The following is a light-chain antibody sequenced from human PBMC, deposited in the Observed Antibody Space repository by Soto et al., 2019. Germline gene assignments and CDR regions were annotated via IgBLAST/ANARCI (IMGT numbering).Light chain of an antibody. CDR3: MQGTHWPPT. CDR2: QVS. CDR1: QSLVHSNGNTY. V-gene: IGKV2-30*02. Sequence: DVVMTQSPLSLPVILGQAASISCKSSQSLVHSNGNTYFTWFQQRPGQSPRRLFHQVSNRDSGVPDRFSGSGSGTDFTLKISRVEAEDVAVYYCMQGTHWPPTFGQGTKVEIK. J-gene: IGKJ1*01.